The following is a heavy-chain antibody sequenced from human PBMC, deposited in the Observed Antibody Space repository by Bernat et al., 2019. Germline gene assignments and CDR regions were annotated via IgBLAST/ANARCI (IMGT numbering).Heavy chain of an antibody. D-gene: IGHD2-15*01. V-gene: IGHV3-30-3*01. CDR1: GFTFSSYA. Sequence: QVQLVESGGGVVQPGRSLRLSCAASGFTFSSYAMHWVRQAPGKGLEWVAVISYDGSNKYYADSVKGQFTISRDNSKNTLYLQMNSLRAEDTAVYYCARDVLGYCSGGSCSHVYWGQGTLVTVSS. CDR2: ISYDGSNK. CDR3: ARDVLGYCSGGSCSHVY. J-gene: IGHJ4*02.